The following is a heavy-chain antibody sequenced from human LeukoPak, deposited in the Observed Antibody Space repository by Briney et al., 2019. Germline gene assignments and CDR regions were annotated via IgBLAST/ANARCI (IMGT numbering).Heavy chain of an antibody. J-gene: IGHJ6*03. CDR3: AKDKSLYSSSLPFMDV. CDR1: GFTFSSYA. V-gene: IGHV3-23*01. Sequence: PGGSLRLSCAASGFTFSSYAMSWVRQAPGKGREWVSAISGSGGSTYYADSVKGRFTISRDNSKNTLYLQMNSLRAEDTAVYYCAKDKSLYSSSLPFMDVWGKGTTVTVSS. CDR2: ISGSGGST. D-gene: IGHD6-13*01.